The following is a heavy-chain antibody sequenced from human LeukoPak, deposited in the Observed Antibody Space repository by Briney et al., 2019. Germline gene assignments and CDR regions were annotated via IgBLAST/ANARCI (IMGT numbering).Heavy chain of an antibody. J-gene: IGHJ6*02. CDR2: LSGGGGST. Sequence: GGSLRLSCAASGFTFNIYAMNWVRQTPEKGLEWVSALSGGGGSTYYADSVKGRFTISRDNSKNTLYLQMNSLRAEDTAVYYCAKEGDPYYYYYYGMDVWGQGTTVTVSS. V-gene: IGHV3-23*01. CDR1: GFTFNIYA. CDR3: AKEGDPYYYYYYGMDV. D-gene: IGHD3-16*01.